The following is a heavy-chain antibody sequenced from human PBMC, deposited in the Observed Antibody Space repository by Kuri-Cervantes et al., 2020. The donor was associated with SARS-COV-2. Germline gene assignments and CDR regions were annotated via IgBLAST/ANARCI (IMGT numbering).Heavy chain of an antibody. CDR3: AYGTYYDILTGYLDFDY. D-gene: IGHD3-9*01. CDR1: GFTFSSYA. V-gene: IGHV3-23*01. J-gene: IGHJ4*02. Sequence: GGSLRLSCAASGFTFSSYAMSWVRQAPGKGLERVSAISGSGGSTYYADSVKGRFTISRDNSKNTLYLQMNSLRAEDTAVYYCAYGTYYDILTGYLDFDYWGQGTLVTVSS. CDR2: ISGSGGST.